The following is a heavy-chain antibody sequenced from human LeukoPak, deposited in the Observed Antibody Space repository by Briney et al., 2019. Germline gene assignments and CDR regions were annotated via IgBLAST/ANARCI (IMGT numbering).Heavy chain of an antibody. CDR1: GFTFSSYE. J-gene: IGHJ4*02. V-gene: IGHV3-48*03. CDR2: ISSSGSTI. Sequence: PGGSLRLSCAASGFTFSSYEMNWVRQAPGKGLEWVSYISSSGSTIYYADSVKGRFTISRDNAKNSLYLQMNSLRAEDTAVYYCARNQPDYFDYCGQGTLVTVSS. D-gene: IGHD1-14*01. CDR3: ARNQPDYFDY.